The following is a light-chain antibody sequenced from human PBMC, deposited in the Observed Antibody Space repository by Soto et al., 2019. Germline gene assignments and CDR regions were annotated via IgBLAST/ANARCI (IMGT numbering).Light chain of an antibody. CDR1: QSVSKY. CDR2: DAS. V-gene: IGKV3-11*01. J-gene: IGKJ5*01. Sequence: EIVLTQSPATLSLSPGERATLSCRTSQSVSKYFAWYQQKPGRAPRLLIYDASSRATGIPARFIGSGSGTDFPLTISSLEPEFFANYYCQQRSNWPITFGQGTRLEI. CDR3: QQRSNWPIT.